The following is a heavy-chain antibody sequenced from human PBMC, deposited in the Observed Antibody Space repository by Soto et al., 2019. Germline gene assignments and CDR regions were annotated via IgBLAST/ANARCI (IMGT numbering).Heavy chain of an antibody. J-gene: IGHJ4*02. CDR2: IYHSGST. D-gene: IGHD5-12*01. CDR3: ARAKEMATSLDY. Sequence: SETLSLTCAVSGGYISGGYYSWSWIRQPPGKGLEWIGYIYHSGSTYYNPSLKSRVTISVDRSKNQFSLKLSSVTAADTAVYYCARAKEMATSLDYWGQGTLVTVSS. V-gene: IGHV4-30-2*01. CDR1: GGYISGGYYS.